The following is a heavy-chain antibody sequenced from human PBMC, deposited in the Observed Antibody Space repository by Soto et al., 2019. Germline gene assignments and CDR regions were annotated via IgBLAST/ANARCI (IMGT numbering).Heavy chain of an antibody. Sequence: QVQLQESGPGLVKPSETLSLTCTVSGGSISCYYWSWIRQPPGKGLEWIWYIYYSGSTNYNPSLKSRVTISVDTSTNQFALQLSSVTAADTAVYYCARDGYSRIRDAFDIWGQGTMVTVSS. CDR3: ARDGYSRIRDAFDI. D-gene: IGHD6-13*01. V-gene: IGHV4-59*01. J-gene: IGHJ3*02. CDR1: GGSISCYY. CDR2: IYYSGST.